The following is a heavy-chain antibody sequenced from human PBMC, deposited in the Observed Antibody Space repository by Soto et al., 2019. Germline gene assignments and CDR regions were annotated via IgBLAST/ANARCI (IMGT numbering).Heavy chain of an antibody. Sequence: EVQLVESGGGLVKPGGSLRLSCAASGFTFSSYIMNWVRQAPGKGLEWVSSISSSSSYIYYADSVKGRFTISRDNAKNSLYLQMNSLRAEDTAVYYCARKYSGYDLAYFDYWGQGTLVTVSS. CDR2: ISSSSSYI. J-gene: IGHJ4*02. V-gene: IGHV3-21*01. CDR1: GFTFSSYI. CDR3: ARKYSGYDLAYFDY. D-gene: IGHD5-12*01.